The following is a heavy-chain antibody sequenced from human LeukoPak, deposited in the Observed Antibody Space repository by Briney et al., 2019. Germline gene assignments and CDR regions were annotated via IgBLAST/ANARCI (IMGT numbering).Heavy chain of an antibody. CDR3: ARDLEWFPY. D-gene: IGHD3-3*01. J-gene: IGHJ4*02. V-gene: IGHV1-69*13. CDR2: IIPIFGTA. Sequence: SVTVSFTASGYSLTTYCMHWVRQAPGQGLEWMGGIIPIFGTANYAQKFQGRVTITADESTSTAYMELSSLRSEDTAVYYCARDLEWFPYWGQGTLVTVSS. CDR1: GYSLTTYC.